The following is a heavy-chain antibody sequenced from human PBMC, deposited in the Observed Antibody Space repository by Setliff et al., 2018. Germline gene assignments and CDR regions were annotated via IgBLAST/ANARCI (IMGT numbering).Heavy chain of an antibody. V-gene: IGHV3-49*04. CDR2: IRSKAYNEAI. J-gene: IGHJ1*01. CDR1: GFTFGDYA. D-gene: IGHD6-19*01. Sequence: PGESLRLSCLGSGFTFGDYAVSWVRQAPGKGLEWVGFIRSKAYNEAIEYAASVRGRFTISRDDSKNVAYLQMTSLQTEDTAVYYCAKDRSFFHHWGQGTLVTVSS. CDR3: AKDRSFFHH.